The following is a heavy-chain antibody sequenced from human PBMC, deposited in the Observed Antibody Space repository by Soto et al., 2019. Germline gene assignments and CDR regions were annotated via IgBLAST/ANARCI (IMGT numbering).Heavy chain of an antibody. CDR1: GFTFSDYY. V-gene: IGHV3-11*06. D-gene: IGHD4-17*01. CDR2: ISSSSSYT. J-gene: IGHJ3*02. CDR3: ARVGYDYGDYDAFDI. Sequence: GGSLRLSCAASGFTFSDYYMSWIRQAPGKGLEWVSYISSSSSYTNYADSVKGRFTISRDNAKNSLYLQMNSLGAEDTAVYYCARVGYDYGDYDAFDIWGQGTMVTVSS.